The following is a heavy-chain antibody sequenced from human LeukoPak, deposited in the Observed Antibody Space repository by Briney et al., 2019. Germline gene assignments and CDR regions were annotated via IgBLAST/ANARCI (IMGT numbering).Heavy chain of an antibody. D-gene: IGHD6-13*01. CDR2: INPNSGGT. Sequence: ASVKVSCKASGYTFTGYYMHWVRQAPGQGLEWMGWINPNSGGTNFAQKFQGRVTMTRDTSISTAYMELSRLRSDDTAVYYCARADSSSWYVIGLWGQGTLVTVSS. V-gene: IGHV1-2*02. CDR3: ARADSSSWYVIGL. CDR1: GYTFTGYY. J-gene: IGHJ4*02.